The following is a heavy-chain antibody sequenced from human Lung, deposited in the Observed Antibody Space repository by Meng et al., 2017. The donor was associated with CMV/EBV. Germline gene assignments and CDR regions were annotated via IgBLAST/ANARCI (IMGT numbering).Heavy chain of an antibody. D-gene: IGHD2-2*01. Sequence: GGSLRLXCAASGFTFSSYGMSWVRQAPGKGLEWVSVFYRGDFGTSYVDSVKGRFTISKDYSSNTLYLQMNSLRVEDTAVYYCVKDDTSGWGDYWGQGTLVTVSS. CDR3: VKDDTSGWGDY. J-gene: IGHJ4*02. V-gene: IGHV3-23*03. CDR2: FYRGDFGT. CDR1: GFTFSSYG.